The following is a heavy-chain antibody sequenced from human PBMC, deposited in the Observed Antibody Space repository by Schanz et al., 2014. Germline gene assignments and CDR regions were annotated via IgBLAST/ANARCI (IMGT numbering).Heavy chain of an antibody. Sequence: QVQLVESGGGMVQPGRSLRLSCAGSGFSFSDYGMHWVRQAPGRGLEWVALISYDGNNKYYADSVKGRFTISRDNAKNSLYLQMNSLRAEDTAVYYCARDKGGYYPFDYWGQGTLVTVSS. CDR3: ARDKGGYYPFDY. D-gene: IGHD3-3*01. CDR1: GFSFSDYG. V-gene: IGHV3-30*03. J-gene: IGHJ4*02. CDR2: ISYDGNNK.